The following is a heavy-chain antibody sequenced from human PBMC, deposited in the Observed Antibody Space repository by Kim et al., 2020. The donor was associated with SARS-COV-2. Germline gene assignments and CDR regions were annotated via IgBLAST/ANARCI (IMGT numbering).Heavy chain of an antibody. Sequence: SVKVSCKASGGTFSSYAISWVRQAPGQGLEWMGGIIPIFGTANYAQKFQGRVTITADESTSTAYMELSSLRSEDTAVYYCARRDYYDSSGSRYYYYGMDVWGQGTTVTVSS. V-gene: IGHV1-69*13. D-gene: IGHD3-22*01. CDR1: GGTFSSYA. J-gene: IGHJ6*02. CDR2: IIPIFGTA. CDR3: ARRDYYDSSGSRYYYYGMDV.